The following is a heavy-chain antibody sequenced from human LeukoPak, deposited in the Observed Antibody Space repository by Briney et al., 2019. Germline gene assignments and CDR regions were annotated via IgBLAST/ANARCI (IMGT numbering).Heavy chain of an antibody. CDR3: ARDEASYFYDSGGRIDL. CDR2: ISPYNGNT. V-gene: IGHV1-18*01. J-gene: IGHJ5*02. D-gene: IGHD3-22*01. CDR1: GYTFTIYG. Sequence: GASVKVSCKASGYTFTIYGISWVRQAPGQGLEWMGWISPYNGNTNYTQRLQGRVTMTTDTSTATAYMELRSLTSDDTAVYYCARDEASYFYDSGGRIDLWGQGTLVTVSS.